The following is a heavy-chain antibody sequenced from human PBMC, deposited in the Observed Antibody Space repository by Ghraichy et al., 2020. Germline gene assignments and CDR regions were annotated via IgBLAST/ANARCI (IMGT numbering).Heavy chain of an antibody. CDR2: IWYDGSNK. Sequence: WASLRLSCAASGFTFSSYGMHWVRQAPGKGLEWVAVIWYDGSNKYYADSVKGRFTISRDNSKNTLYLQMNSLRAEDTAVYYCARGTRLQTRQGYYFDYWGQGTLVTVSS. V-gene: IGHV3-33*01. D-gene: IGHD5-18*01. CDR3: ARGTRLQTRQGYYFDY. J-gene: IGHJ4*02. CDR1: GFTFSSYG.